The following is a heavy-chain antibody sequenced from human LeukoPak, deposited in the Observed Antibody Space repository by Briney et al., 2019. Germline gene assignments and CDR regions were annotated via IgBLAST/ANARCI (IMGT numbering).Heavy chain of an antibody. J-gene: IGHJ4*02. Sequence: SDTLSLTCSVSGFSVSSGFYWAWIRQSPGQGLEWIANVYHSGNSYSNPSLKSRLTISVDTSMNNFSLRLTSVTAADTAVYYCARVARYTDYMSSSGGLWEYNFDYWGQGTLVTVSS. CDR2: VYHSGNS. D-gene: IGHD3-9*01. CDR1: GFSVSSGFY. CDR3: ARVARYTDYMSSSGGLWEYNFDY. V-gene: IGHV4-38-2*02.